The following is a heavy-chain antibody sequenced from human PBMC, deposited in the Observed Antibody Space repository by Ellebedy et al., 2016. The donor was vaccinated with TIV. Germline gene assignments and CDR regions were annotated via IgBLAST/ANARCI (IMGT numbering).Heavy chain of an antibody. V-gene: IGHV3-7*03. Sequence: GESLKISCAASGFTFSSYWMTWVRQAPGKGLEWVANIKQDGSEKYYLDSVKGRFTISRDNSKNTLSLQMNSLRPDDTAVYFCAKELYAGAHYCSDYWGQGTLVTVSS. J-gene: IGHJ4*02. D-gene: IGHD2-15*01. CDR3: AKELYAGAHYCSDY. CDR2: IKQDGSEK. CDR1: GFTFSSYW.